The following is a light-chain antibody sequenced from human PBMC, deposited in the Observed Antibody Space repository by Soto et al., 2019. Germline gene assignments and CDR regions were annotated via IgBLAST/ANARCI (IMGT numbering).Light chain of an antibody. J-gene: IGKJ1*01. CDR1: QSVAGSY. CDR2: GAS. CDR3: QQYGVSPRT. V-gene: IGKV3-20*01. Sequence: EIMLTQSPVTLSLSPGEGATLSCRASQSVAGSYLAWYQQKPGRTPRLLIYGASSRATGIPDRFSGSGSGTQFTLTINRLEPEDVAVYYCQQYGVSPRTFGQGTKVEIK.